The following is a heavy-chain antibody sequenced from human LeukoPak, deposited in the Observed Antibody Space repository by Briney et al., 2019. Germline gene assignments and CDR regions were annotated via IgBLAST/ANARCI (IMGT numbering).Heavy chain of an antibody. CDR2: IYYSGST. J-gene: IGHJ4*02. D-gene: IGHD3-22*01. V-gene: IGHV4-59*08. CDR3: ARGPYSYDSSGCFDY. Sequence: SETLSLTCTVSGGSISSYQWSWIRQPPGKGLEWIGYIYYSGSTDYNPSLKSRVTISVDTSKNQFSLRLNSVTATDTAMYYCARGPYSYDSSGCFDYWGQGALVTVSS. CDR1: GGSISSYQ.